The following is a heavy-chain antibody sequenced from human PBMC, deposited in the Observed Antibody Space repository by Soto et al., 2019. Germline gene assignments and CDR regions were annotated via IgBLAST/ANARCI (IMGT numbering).Heavy chain of an antibody. V-gene: IGHV4-31*03. D-gene: IGHD3-3*01. CDR3: ARARPYDLPGVGQRSYYFDY. CDR1: GGSISSGGYY. J-gene: IGHJ4*02. CDR2: IYYSGST. Sequence: PSETLSLTCTVSGGSISSGGYYWSWIRQHPGKGLEWIGYIYYSGSTYYNPSLKSRVTISVDTSKNQFSLKLSSVTAADTAVYYCARARPYDLPGVGQRSYYFDYWGQGTLVTVS.